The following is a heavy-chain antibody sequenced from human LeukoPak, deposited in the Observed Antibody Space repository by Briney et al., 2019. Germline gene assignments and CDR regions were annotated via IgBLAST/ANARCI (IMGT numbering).Heavy chain of an antibody. CDR2: INHSGST. V-gene: IGHV4-34*01. J-gene: IGHJ4*02. CDR3: ARQGPSGSYGEWDY. D-gene: IGHD1-26*01. CDR1: GGSFSGYY. Sequence: PSETLSLTCAVYGGSFSGYYWSWLRQPPGKGLEWIGEINHSGSTNYNPSLKSRVTISVDTSKNQFSLKLSSVTAADTAVYYCARQGPSGSYGEWDYWGQGTLVTVSS.